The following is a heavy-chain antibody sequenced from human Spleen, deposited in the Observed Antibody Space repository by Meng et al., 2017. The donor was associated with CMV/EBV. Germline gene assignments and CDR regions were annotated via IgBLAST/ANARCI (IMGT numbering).Heavy chain of an antibody. V-gene: IGHV1-69*02. CDR1: GGTFSSYT. Sequence: SVKVSCKASGGTFSSYTISWVRQAPGQGLEWMGRIIPILGIANYAQKFQGRVTITADKSTSTAYMELSSLRSEDTAVYYCARGVLYYDFWSGYSFWNYYGMDVWGQGTTVTVSS. CDR2: IIPILGIA. J-gene: IGHJ6*02. D-gene: IGHD3-3*01. CDR3: ARGVLYYDFWSGYSFWNYYGMDV.